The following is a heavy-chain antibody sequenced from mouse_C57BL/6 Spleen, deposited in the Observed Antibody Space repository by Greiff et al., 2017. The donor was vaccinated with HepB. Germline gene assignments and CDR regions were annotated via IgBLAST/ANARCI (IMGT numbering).Heavy chain of an antibody. J-gene: IGHJ2*01. CDR2: IYPRSGNT. CDR1: GYTFTSYG. CDR3: AREESGALDY. D-gene: IGHD4-1*01. Sequence: QLQQSGAELARPGASVKLSCKASGYTFTSYGISWVKQRTGQGLEWIGEIYPRSGNTYYNEKFKGKATLTADKSSSTAYMELRSLTSEDSAVYFCAREESGALDYWGQGTTLTVSS. V-gene: IGHV1-81*01.